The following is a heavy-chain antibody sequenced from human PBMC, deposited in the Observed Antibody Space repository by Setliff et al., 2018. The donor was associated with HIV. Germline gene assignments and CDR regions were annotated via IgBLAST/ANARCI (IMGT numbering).Heavy chain of an antibody. D-gene: IGHD3-22*01. CDR3: ARSSHDSSPN. CDR2: INWNGGST. CDR1: GFTFEDYG. J-gene: IGHJ4*02. V-gene: IGHV3-20*04. Sequence: GGSLRLSCAVSGFTFEDYGMSWVRQAPGKGLEWVSGINWNGGSTGYVDSVKGRFTISGDNAKNSLYLQMNSLRAEDTAVYYCARSSHDSSPNWGQGTLVTVSS.